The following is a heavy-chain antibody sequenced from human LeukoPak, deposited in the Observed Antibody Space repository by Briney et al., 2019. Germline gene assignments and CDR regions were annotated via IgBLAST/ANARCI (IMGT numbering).Heavy chain of an antibody. CDR3: ARDVGNCSSTSCRATYNWFDP. Sequence: PSETLSLTCTVSGYSISSDYYWGWIRQPPGKGLEWIGSIHHSGRTYYNPSLKSRVTISVDTSKNQFSLKLSSVTAADTAVYYCARDVGNCSSTSCRATYNWFDPWGQGTLVTVSS. CDR2: IHHSGRT. V-gene: IGHV4-38-2*02. CDR1: GYSISSDYY. D-gene: IGHD2-2*01. J-gene: IGHJ5*02.